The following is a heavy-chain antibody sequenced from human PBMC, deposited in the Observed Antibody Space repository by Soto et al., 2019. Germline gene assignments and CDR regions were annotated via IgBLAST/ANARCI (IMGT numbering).Heavy chain of an antibody. Sequence: QVRLQESGPGLVKPSETLSLTCTVSGGSISSYYWSWIRQPPGKGLEWIGYIYYSGSTNYNPSLKSRVTISVDTSKNQFSLKLSSVTAADTAVYYCARVVIQLWFAIDYWGQGTLVTVSS. CDR3: ARVVIQLWFAIDY. V-gene: IGHV4-59*01. J-gene: IGHJ4*02. CDR2: IYYSGST. D-gene: IGHD5-18*01. CDR1: GGSISSYY.